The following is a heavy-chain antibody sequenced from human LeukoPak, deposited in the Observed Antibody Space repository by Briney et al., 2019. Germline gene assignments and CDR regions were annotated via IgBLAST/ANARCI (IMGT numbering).Heavy chain of an antibody. Sequence: ASVKVSCKASGYTFTSYAMHWVRQAPGQRLECMGWINTGNGNTKYSQKFQGRVTITRDTSASTAYMELRSLRSDDTAVYYCARGLLWFGESSLYNWFDPWGQGTLVTVSS. V-gene: IGHV1-3*04. CDR3: ARGLLWFGESSLYNWFDP. D-gene: IGHD3-10*01. CDR1: GYTFTSYA. CDR2: INTGNGNT. J-gene: IGHJ5*02.